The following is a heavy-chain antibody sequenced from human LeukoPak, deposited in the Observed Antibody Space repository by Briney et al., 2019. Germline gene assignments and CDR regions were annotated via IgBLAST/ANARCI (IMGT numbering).Heavy chain of an antibody. V-gene: IGHV4-59*08. CDR3: AGDSGYCTSTTCSKY. CDR2: IYYKGST. J-gene: IGHJ4*02. Sequence: SETLSLTCSVSGGSISLYYWSWIRQPPEKGLEWIGYIYYKGSTNYNPSLKSRVTISVDTSKNQFSLNLSSVTAADTAVYYCAGDSGYCTSTTCSKYWGQGTLVTVSS. CDR1: GGSISLYY. D-gene: IGHD2-2*01.